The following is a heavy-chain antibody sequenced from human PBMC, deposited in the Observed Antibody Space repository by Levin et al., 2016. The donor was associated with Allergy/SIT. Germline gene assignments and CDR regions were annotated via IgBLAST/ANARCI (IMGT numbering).Heavy chain of an antibody. D-gene: IGHD4-17*01. Sequence: GGSLRLSCAASGFTFSIYATSWVRQAPGKGLEWVSSISGSGGNTYYADSVKGRFTISRDNSKNTVYLQMNSLRADDTAVYYCARATYGDHGPEDWFFDLWGRGALVTVSS. V-gene: IGHV3-23*01. CDR3: ARATYGDHGPEDWFFDL. J-gene: IGHJ2*01. CDR1: GFTFSIYA. CDR2: ISGSGGNT.